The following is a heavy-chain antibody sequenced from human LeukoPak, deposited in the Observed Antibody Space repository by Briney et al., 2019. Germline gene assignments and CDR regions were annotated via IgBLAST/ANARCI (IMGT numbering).Heavy chain of an antibody. V-gene: IGHV1-2*02. CDR2: INPNSGDT. Sequence: ASVKVSFKASGYTFTGYYMHWVRQAPGQGLEWMGWINPNSGDTNYAQNLQGRVTMTRDTSIITAYMELSSLRSDDTAVYYCARSQVHDYWGQGTLVTVSS. CDR1: GYTFTGYY. J-gene: IGHJ4*02. CDR3: ARSQVHDY.